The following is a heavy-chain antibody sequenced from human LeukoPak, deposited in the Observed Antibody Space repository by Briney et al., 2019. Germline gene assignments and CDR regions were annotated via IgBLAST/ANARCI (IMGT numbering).Heavy chain of an antibody. V-gene: IGHV1-2*02. D-gene: IGHD6-13*01. J-gene: IGHJ6*03. CDR3: ASLAAAGDYYYYMDV. CDR2: INPNSGGT. CDR1: GYTFTSYD. Sequence: GASVKVSCKASGYTFTSYDINWVRQATGQGLEWMGWINPNSGGTNYAQKFQGRVTMTRDTSISTAYMELSRLRSDDTAVYYCASLAAAGDYYYYMDVWGKGTTVTVSS.